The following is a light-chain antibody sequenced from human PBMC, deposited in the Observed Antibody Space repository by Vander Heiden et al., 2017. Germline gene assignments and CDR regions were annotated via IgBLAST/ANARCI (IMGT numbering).Light chain of an antibody. V-gene: IGLV2-14*01. J-gene: IGLJ3*02. CDR1: YSEVGRYNY. CDR3: ASYTGSSTWV. Sequence: QSALTQPAPVSGSPGQSTTISCTGTYSEVGRYNYISWYQQHPAKAPKLVIYEVSGRPSGISDRFSGSKSGNTASLTISGLQAEDEADYYCASYTGSSTWVFGGGTKLTV. CDR2: EVS.